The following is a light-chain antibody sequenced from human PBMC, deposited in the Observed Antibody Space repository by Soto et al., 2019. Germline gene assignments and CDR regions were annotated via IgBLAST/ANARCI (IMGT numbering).Light chain of an antibody. V-gene: IGLV2-18*02. CDR3: CSYTTGKIDVL. Sequence: QSALTQPPSVSGSLGQSVAISCTGTSDDFGTYNRVSWYRQAPGTAPKLIIYEATNLPSGVPDRFSGSKSDNAASLTISGLQAEDEADYYCCSYTTGKIDVLFGGGTKLTVL. J-gene: IGLJ3*02. CDR2: EAT. CDR1: SDDFGTYNR.